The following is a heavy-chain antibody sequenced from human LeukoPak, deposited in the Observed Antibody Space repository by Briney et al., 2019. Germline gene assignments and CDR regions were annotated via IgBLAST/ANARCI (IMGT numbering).Heavy chain of an antibody. CDR3: ARSDGGSYSL. V-gene: IGHV4-38-2*02. J-gene: IGHJ4*02. Sequence: SETLSLTCTVSGYSISSGYYWGWIRQPPGKGLEWIESISHSGSTYYNPSLKSRVTISLDTSRNQFSLKVSSVTAADTAVYYCARSDGGSYSLWGLGTLVTVSS. D-gene: IGHD1-26*01. CDR2: ISHSGST. CDR1: GYSISSGYY.